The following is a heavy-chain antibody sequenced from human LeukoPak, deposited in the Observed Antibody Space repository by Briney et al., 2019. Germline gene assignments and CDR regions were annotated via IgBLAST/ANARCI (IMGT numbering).Heavy chain of an antibody. Sequence: PSETLSLTRTVSGGSISGNYWSWIRQPPGKGLEWIGYIYYTGSTNYNPSLKSRVTISLDTSRNQLSLRLSSVTAADTAVYYCARRRYGSSGYLDYWGQGTLVTVSS. J-gene: IGHJ4*02. CDR2: IYYTGST. CDR1: GGSISGNY. CDR3: ARRRYGSSGYLDY. D-gene: IGHD3-22*01. V-gene: IGHV4-59*08.